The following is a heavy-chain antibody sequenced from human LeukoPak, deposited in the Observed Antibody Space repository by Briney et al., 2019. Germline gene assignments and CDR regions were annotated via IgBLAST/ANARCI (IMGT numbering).Heavy chain of an antibody. V-gene: IGHV3-23*01. Sequence: SGGSLRLSCAASGFTFSSYAMSWVRQAPGKGLEWVSAISGSGGSTYYADSLKGRFTISRDNSKNTLFLQMNSLRAEDTAVYYCAKDETRDAYNLGATDYWGQGTLVTVSS. CDR1: GFTFSSYA. CDR2: ISGSGGST. J-gene: IGHJ4*02. D-gene: IGHD5-24*01. CDR3: AKDETRDAYNLGATDY.